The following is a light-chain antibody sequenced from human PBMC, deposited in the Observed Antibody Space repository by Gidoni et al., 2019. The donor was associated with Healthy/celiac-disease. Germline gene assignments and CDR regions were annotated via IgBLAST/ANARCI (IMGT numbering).Light chain of an antibody. CDR1: QSISSW. V-gene: IGKV1-5*01. CDR3: QQYNSYPL. CDR2: DAS. J-gene: IGKJ1*01. Sequence: DIQMTQSPSTLSASVGDRVTITCRASQSISSWLAWYQQKPGKAPKLLIYDASSLESGVPSRFSGSGSGTEFTLTISSLQPDDFATYYCQQYNSYPLFXXXTKVEIK.